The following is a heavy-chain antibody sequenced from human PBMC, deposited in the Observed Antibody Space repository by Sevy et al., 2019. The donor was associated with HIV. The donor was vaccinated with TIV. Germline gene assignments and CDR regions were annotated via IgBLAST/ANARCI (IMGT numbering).Heavy chain of an antibody. CDR2: ISYDGTYK. D-gene: IGHD2-8*01. CDR1: GFSFSHYA. CDR3: AIVAVSYCTNDCYHRFDY. Sequence: GGSLRLSCAVSGFSFSHYAFHWVRQAPGKGLEWVSLISYDGTYKYYADSVKGRFTISRDNSKNTLYLQMNSLRGNDTAVYYCAIVAVSYCTNDCYHRFDYRGPGALVTVSS. V-gene: IGHV3-30-3*01. J-gene: IGHJ4*01.